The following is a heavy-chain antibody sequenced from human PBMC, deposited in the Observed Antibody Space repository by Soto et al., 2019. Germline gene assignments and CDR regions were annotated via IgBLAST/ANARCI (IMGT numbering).Heavy chain of an antibody. CDR1: GFIVSNNY. CDR2: IYNVGNT. CDR3: AREGPDCTTTHCYQRGFDS. J-gene: IGHJ4*02. V-gene: IGHV3-66*01. D-gene: IGHD2-2*01. Sequence: PGGSLRLSCAASGFIVSNNYMSWVRQGPGKGLEWVSIIYNVGNTKYADSVKGRFTISRDDSRNTIYLQMNSLRPEDTAVYYCAREGPDCTTTHCYQRGFDSWGQGALVTVSS.